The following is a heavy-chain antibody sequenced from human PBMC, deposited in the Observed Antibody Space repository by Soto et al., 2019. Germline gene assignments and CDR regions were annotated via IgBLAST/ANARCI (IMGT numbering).Heavy chain of an antibody. J-gene: IGHJ4*02. CDR2: ISYDGGNQ. Sequence: GGSLRLSCEASGFTFSSYPMHWVRQATGKGLEWVTVISYDGGNQYYADSVKGRFTISRDNSKDTLYLQMHSLRSDDTAVYFCARGPITQTSFIDHWGQGTLVTVSS. D-gene: IGHD1-20*01. V-gene: IGHV3-30-3*01. CDR3: ARGPITQTSFIDH. CDR1: GFTFSSYP.